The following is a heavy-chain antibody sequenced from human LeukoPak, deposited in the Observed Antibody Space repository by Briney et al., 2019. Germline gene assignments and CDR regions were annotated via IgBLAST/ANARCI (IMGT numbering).Heavy chain of an antibody. Sequence: SETLSLTCTVSGGSISSGDYYWSWIRQPPGKGLEWIGYTYYSGSTYYNPSLKSRVTISVDTSKNQFSLKLSSVTAADTAVYYCARGSYYGMDVWGQGTTVTVFS. CDR1: GGSISSGDYY. V-gene: IGHV4-30-4*01. CDR2: TYYSGST. J-gene: IGHJ6*02. CDR3: ARGSYYGMDV.